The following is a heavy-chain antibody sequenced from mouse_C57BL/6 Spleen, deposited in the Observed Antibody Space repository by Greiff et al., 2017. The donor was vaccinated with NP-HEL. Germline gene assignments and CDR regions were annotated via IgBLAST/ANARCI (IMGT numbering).Heavy chain of an antibody. V-gene: IGHV1-82*01. CDR2: IYPGDGDT. J-gene: IGHJ3*01. Sequence: QVQLKQSGPELVKPGASVKISCKASGYAFSSSWMNWVKQRPGKGLEWIGRIYPGDGDTNYNGKFKGKATLTADKSSSTAYMQLSSLTSEDSAVYFCAREEAYYSNSFAYWGQGTLVTVSA. CDR3: AREEAYYSNSFAY. CDR1: GYAFSSSW. D-gene: IGHD2-5*01.